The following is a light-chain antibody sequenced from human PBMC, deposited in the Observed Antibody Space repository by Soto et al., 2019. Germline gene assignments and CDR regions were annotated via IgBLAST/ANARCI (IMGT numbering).Light chain of an antibody. CDR2: DAS. V-gene: IGKV3-11*01. J-gene: IGKJ1*01. Sequence: EIVLTQSPATLSLSPGERATLSCRASQSVSSYLAWYQQKPGQAPRLLIYDASNSATGIPARFSGNGSGTDFTLTISSLEPEDFAVYYCQQRSSWPRTFGQGTKVKIK. CDR3: QQRSSWPRT. CDR1: QSVSSY.